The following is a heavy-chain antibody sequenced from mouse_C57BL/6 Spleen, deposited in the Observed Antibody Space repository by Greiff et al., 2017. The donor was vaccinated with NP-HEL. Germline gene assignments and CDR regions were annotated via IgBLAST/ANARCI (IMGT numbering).Heavy chain of an antibody. J-gene: IGHJ1*03. CDR2: IYPGDGDT. CDR3: ARRYYGSRGYFDV. D-gene: IGHD1-1*01. CDR1: GYAFSSYW. V-gene: IGHV1-80*01. Sequence: VQLQQSGAELVKPGASVKISCKASGYAFSSYWMNWVKQRPGKGLEWIGQIYPGDGDTNYNGKFKGKATLTADKSSSTAYMQLSSLTSEDSAVYFCARRYYGSRGYFDVWGTRTTVTVSS.